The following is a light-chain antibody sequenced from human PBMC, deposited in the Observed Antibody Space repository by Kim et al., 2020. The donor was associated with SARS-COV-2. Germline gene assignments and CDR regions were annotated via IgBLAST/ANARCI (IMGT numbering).Light chain of an antibody. V-gene: IGLV3-19*01. CDR1: SLRSYY. Sequence: VPLGHPVRITYQGDSLRSYYATWSQQKPAQAPILVIYGKNNRPSGIPDRFSGSSSGNTASLTITGTQAGDEADYYCNSRDSNDNVVFGGGTQLTVL. CDR2: GKN. J-gene: IGLJ2*01. CDR3: NSRDSNDNVV.